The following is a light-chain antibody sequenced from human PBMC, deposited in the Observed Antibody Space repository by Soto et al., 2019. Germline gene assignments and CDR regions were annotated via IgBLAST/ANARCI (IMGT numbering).Light chain of an antibody. Sequence: DIQMTQSPSTLSGSVGDRVTITCRASQTISSWLAWYQQKPGKAPKLLIYKASTLKSGVPSRFSGSGSGTDFTLTISSLQPDDVATYYCLQYHGYSRRFGQGTKVDIK. V-gene: IGKV1-5*03. CDR3: LQYHGYSRR. CDR2: KAS. CDR1: QTISSW. J-gene: IGKJ1*01.